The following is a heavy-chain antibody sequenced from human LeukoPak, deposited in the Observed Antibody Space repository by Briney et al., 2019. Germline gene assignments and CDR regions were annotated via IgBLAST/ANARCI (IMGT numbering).Heavy chain of an antibody. CDR2: INSDGSST. Sequence: GGSLRLSCAASGFTFSSYWMHWVRQAPGRGLVWVSRINSDGSSTSYADSVKGRFTISRDNAKNTLYLQMNSLRAEDTAVYYCAQGQLWFGELLEGYWGQGTLVTVSS. CDR3: AQGQLWFGELLEGY. J-gene: IGHJ4*02. V-gene: IGHV3-74*01. CDR1: GFTFSSYW. D-gene: IGHD3-10*01.